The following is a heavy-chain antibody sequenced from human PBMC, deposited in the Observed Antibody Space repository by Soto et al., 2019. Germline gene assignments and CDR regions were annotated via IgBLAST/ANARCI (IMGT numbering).Heavy chain of an antibody. Sequence: SVKVSCKASGGTFSSYAISWVRQAPGQGLEWMGGIIPIFGTANYAQKFQGRVTITADESTSTAYMELSSLRSEDTAVYYCAREVLAAADHYFDYWGQGTLVTVAS. V-gene: IGHV1-69*13. J-gene: IGHJ4*02. CDR3: AREVLAAADHYFDY. CDR2: IIPIFGTA. D-gene: IGHD6-13*01. CDR1: GGTFSSYA.